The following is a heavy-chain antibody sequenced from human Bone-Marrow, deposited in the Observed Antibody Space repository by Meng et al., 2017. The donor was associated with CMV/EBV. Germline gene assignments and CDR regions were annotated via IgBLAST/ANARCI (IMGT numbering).Heavy chain of an antibody. CDR1: GGSFSDYY. CDR3: ARDLGRHWIGGTCLFVEAFDL. J-gene: IGHJ3*01. V-gene: IGHV4-34*01. Sequence: GSLRLSCAAYGGSFSDYYWSWIRQSPGKGLEWIGEIYHTGSTSYNPSLKSRLTISVDKAKNQFSMHLGSVTAADTAVYYCARDLGRHWIGGTCLFVEAFDLWGQGTGVTVSS. D-gene: IGHD3-3*01. CDR2: IYHTGST.